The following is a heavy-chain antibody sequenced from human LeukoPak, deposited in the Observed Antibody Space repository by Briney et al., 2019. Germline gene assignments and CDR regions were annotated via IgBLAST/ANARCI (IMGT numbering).Heavy chain of an antibody. V-gene: IGHV4-38-2*02. J-gene: IGHJ4*02. Sequence: PSETLSLTCTVSGYSISSGYYWGWIRQPPGKGLEWIGSIYYSGSTYYNPSLKSRVTISVDTSKNQFSLKLSSVTAADTAVYYCARGRWISGSYYNFDYWGQGTLVTVSS. CDR3: ARGRWISGSYYNFDY. D-gene: IGHD1-26*01. CDR1: GYSISSGYY. CDR2: IYYSGST.